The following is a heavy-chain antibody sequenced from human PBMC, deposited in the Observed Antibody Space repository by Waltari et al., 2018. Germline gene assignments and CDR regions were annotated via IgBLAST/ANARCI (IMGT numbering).Heavy chain of an antibody. Sequence: EVNLLESGGGLIQPGGSLRLSCAGSGFTFANHAINWVRQAPWNGLELVSHLCATGTRTYYAASVQGRFTVSRDNSKNTLYLQMHNLGVEDTALYYCAKAKTTGDGRHFDDWGQGTLVTVSS. CDR1: GFTFANHA. D-gene: IGHD1-1*01. J-gene: IGHJ4*02. CDR3: AKAKTTGDGRHFDD. V-gene: IGHV3-23*01. CDR2: LCATGTRT.